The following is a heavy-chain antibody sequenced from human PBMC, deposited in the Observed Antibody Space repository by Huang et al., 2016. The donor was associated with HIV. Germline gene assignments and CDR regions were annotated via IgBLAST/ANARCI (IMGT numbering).Heavy chain of an antibody. Sequence: QVQLVQSGAEVKKPGASVKISCKASGYTFTTYHMHWVRQAPGQGLEWMGMMNPSGASTRYAQTLQGRVTMTSDTSTSTVYMELSSLTPEDTAVYYCARALLLFGLGSPLDFWGQGSLVTVSS. J-gene: IGHJ4*02. CDR1: GYTFTTYH. D-gene: IGHD3-10*01. CDR3: ARALLLFGLGSPLDF. CDR2: MNPSGAST. V-gene: IGHV1-46*04.